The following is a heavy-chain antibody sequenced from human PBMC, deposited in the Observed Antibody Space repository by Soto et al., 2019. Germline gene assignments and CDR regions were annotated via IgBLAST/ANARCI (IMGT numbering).Heavy chain of an antibody. CDR3: ARDPIGGGAPYYCDY. Sequence: AAVKVSCKASGYTFTDYYMHWVRQAPGQGLEWMGWINPHTGAADYEHKFQGRVTMTRDTSISTAYMEVSSLASDDTAVYYCARDPIGGGAPYYCDYWGQGTLVTVSS. CDR2: INPHTGAA. V-gene: IGHV1-2*07. CDR1: GYTFTDYY. J-gene: IGHJ4*02. D-gene: IGHD3-16*01.